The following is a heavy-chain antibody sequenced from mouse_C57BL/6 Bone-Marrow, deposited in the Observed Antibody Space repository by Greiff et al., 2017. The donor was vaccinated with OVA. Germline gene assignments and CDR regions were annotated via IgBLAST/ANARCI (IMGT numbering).Heavy chain of an antibody. CDR1: GYSITSCYY. V-gene: IGHV3-6*01. Sequence: DVQLQESGPGLVKPSQSLSLTCSVSGYSITSCYYWYWIRQFPGNKLEWVGYISYDGSNNYNPSFKNRIAITRDTSKNKFFLKLNSVTAEDTATYYGASEDYYGSSSWYFDVWGTGTTVTVSS. CDR2: ISYDGSN. J-gene: IGHJ1*03. D-gene: IGHD1-1*01. CDR3: ASEDYYGSSSWYFDV.